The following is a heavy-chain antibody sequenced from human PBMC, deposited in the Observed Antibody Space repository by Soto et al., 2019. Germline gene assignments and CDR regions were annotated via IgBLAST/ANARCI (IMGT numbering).Heavy chain of an antibody. CDR1: GASITRDGYY. CDR2: IYYSGNT. J-gene: IGHJ4*02. V-gene: IGHV4-31*03. Sequence: PSETLSLTCTVSGASITRDGYYWSWLRQHPGKGLEWIGHIYYSGNTYYDLSLGSRLTISVDTSKNQFSLRLTSVTAAAAAVSSGARTVGSGSPDFDYCRRGPLGTVAS. CDR3: ARTVGSGSPDFDY. D-gene: IGHD3-10*01.